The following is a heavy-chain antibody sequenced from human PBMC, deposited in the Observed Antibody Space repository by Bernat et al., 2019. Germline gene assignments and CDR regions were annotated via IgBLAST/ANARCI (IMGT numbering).Heavy chain of an antibody. V-gene: IGHV3-30-3*01. CDR2: ISYDGSDK. CDR3: ARVDSGEQGYYYDSNVDY. D-gene: IGHD3-22*01. Sequence: QVQLVESGGGVVQPGRSLRLSCAASGFTFSSYAMHWVRQAPGKGLEWVAVISYDGSDKYYADSVKGRFTISRDNAKNTLYLQMNSLRAEDTAVYYCARVDSGEQGYYYDSNVDYWGQGTLVTVSS. J-gene: IGHJ4*02. CDR1: GFTFSSYA.